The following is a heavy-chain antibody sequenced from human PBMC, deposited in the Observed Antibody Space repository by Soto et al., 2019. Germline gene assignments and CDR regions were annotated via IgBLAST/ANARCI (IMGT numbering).Heavy chain of an antibody. CDR2: IRGDGSST. D-gene: IGHD1-26*01. J-gene: IGHJ5*02. CDR3: AREIRAVMGASRWFDP. V-gene: IGHV3-74*01. Sequence: EVQLVESGGGLVQPGGSLRLSCVGSGFTFSSHWMHWVRQTPGKGPVWVSRIRGDGSSTAYAESVRGRFAISRDNAKNTQYLQMNNLRAEDSAVYFCAREIRAVMGASRWFDPLGLGTQVTVSS. CDR1: GFTFSSHW.